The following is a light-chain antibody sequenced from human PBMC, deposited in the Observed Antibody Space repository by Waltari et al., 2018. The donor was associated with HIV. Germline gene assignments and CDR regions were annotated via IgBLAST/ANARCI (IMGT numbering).Light chain of an antibody. V-gene: IGLV2-14*03. CDR1: STDSRFYPH. CDR3: ASNRLDSTLV. CDR2: DID. J-gene: IGLJ2*01. Sequence: QSALTQPAAVSGFPGQTINISCTGISTDSRFYPHVSWYQPHPGSVPRLIIYDIDSRPSGISDHFSGSRSGYSASLTISGLQSGDEAHYFCASNRLDSTLVFGGGTKLTIL.